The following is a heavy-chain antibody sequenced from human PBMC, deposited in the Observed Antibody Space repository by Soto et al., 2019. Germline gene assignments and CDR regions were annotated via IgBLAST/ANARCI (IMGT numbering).Heavy chain of an antibody. D-gene: IGHD3-22*01. V-gene: IGHV4-34*01. J-gene: IGHJ3*02. Sequence: SETLSLTCAVYGGSFSGYYWSWIRQPPGKGLEWIGEINHSGSTNYNPSLKSRVTISVDTSKNQFSLKLSSVTAADTAVYYCARVKRGITMIVPRAAFDIWGQGTMVTVSS. CDR3: ARVKRGITMIVPRAAFDI. CDR2: INHSGST. CDR1: GGSFSGYY.